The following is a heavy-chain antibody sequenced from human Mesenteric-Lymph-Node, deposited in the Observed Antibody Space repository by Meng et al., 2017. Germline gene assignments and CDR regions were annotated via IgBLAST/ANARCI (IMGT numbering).Heavy chain of an antibody. J-gene: IGHJ4*02. V-gene: IGHV1-8*01. Sequence: QGEVVKSGAEGKMAGASLKVSGKTSGYTFNSRHINWVRQATGQGLEWMGWMNPYNGDTGFAQKFQGRLTLTSDTSMNTAYMELTSLTSEDTAVYYCARGGDDGVDFWGQGTLVTVSS. CDR3: ARGGDDGVDF. CDR2: MNPYNGDT. CDR1: GYTFNSRH. D-gene: IGHD5-24*01.